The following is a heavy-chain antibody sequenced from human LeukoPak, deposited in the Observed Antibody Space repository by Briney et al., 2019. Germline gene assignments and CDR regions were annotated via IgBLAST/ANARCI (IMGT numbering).Heavy chain of an antibody. V-gene: IGHV4-59*01. CDR1: GDSISTYY. Sequence: SETLSLTCTVSGDSISTYYWTWIRQPPGKGLEWIGYISDSGSTNYNPSLKSRVTISLDTSKNQLSLKLISLAAADTAAYYCARVGYGDYGWFDPWGQGTLVTVSS. CDR2: ISDSGST. CDR3: ARVGYGDYGWFDP. D-gene: IGHD4-17*01. J-gene: IGHJ5*02.